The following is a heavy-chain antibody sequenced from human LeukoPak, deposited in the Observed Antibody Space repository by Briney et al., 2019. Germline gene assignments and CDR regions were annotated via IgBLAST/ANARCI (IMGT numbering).Heavy chain of an antibody. Sequence: GGSLRLSRTVSGFTFSSYGMHWVRQAPGKGLEWVAVISYDGSSEYSADSVKGRFTISRDNSKNTLYLQMNSLRAEDTAVYYCAKSLYSSVWYVDYWGQGTLVTVSS. CDR3: AKSLYSSVWYVDY. CDR1: GFTFSSYG. V-gene: IGHV3-30*18. J-gene: IGHJ4*02. CDR2: ISYDGSSE. D-gene: IGHD6-19*01.